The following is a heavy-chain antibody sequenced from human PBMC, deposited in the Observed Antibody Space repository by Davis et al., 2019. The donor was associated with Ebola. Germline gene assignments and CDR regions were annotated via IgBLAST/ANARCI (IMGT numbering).Heavy chain of an antibody. CDR1: GFTFSSYA. CDR2: ISYDGSNK. D-gene: IGHD6-19*01. V-gene: IGHV3-30-3*01. J-gene: IGHJ4*02. Sequence: GGSLRLSCAASGFTFSSYAMHWVRQAPGKGLEWVAVISYDGSNKYYADSVKGRFTISRDNAKNSLYLQMNSLRAEDTAVYYCARGIAVAGTGGYWGQGTLVTVSS. CDR3: ARGIAVAGTGGY.